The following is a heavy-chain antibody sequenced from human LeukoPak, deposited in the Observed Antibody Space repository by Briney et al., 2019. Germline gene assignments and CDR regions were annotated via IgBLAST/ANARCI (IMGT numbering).Heavy chain of an antibody. Sequence: GGSLRLSCAASGFTLSSYWMSWVRQAPGKGLEWVANIKQDGSEKYYVDSVKGRFTISRDNAKNSLYLQMNSLRAEDTAVYYCARDRYYYDSSGYIFDYWGQGTLVTVSS. CDR1: GFTLSSYW. J-gene: IGHJ4*02. CDR2: IKQDGSEK. V-gene: IGHV3-7*01. CDR3: ARDRYYYDSSGYIFDY. D-gene: IGHD3-22*01.